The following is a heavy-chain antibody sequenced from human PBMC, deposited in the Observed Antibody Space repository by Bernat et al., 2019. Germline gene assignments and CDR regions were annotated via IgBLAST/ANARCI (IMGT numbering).Heavy chain of an antibody. CDR2: ISGSGGST. CDR1: GFTFSSYA. CDR3: AKGGASGLIKNWFDP. Sequence: EVQLLESGGGLVQPGGSLRLSCAASGFTFSSYAMSWVRQAPGKGLEWVSAISGSGGSTYYADSVKGRFTISRDNSNNTLYLQMNSLRAEDTAVYYCAKGGASGLIKNWFDPWGQGTLVTVSS. D-gene: IGHD5-12*01. V-gene: IGHV3-23*01. J-gene: IGHJ5*02.